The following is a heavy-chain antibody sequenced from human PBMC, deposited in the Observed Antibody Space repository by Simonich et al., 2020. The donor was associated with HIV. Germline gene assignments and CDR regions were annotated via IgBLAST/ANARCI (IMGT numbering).Heavy chain of an antibody. CDR3: ARATEWLHNPDYFDY. Sequence: QVQLQESGPGLVKPSQTLSLTCTVSGGSISSGGYYWSWLRQHPGKGLEWIAYIYYSWGTYYSPSLKSRVTISVDTSKTQFSLKLSSVTAADTAVYYCARATEWLHNPDYFDYWGQGTLVTVSS. CDR1: GGSISSGGYY. V-gene: IGHV4-31*03. J-gene: IGHJ4*02. D-gene: IGHD3-3*01. CDR2: IYYSWGT.